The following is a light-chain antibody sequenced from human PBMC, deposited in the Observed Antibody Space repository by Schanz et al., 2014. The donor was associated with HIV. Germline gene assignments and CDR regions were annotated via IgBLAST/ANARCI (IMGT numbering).Light chain of an antibody. CDR1: QSISEW. CDR3: LQYNHYGYT. V-gene: IGKV1-5*03. Sequence: DVQMPQSPSTLSASVGDRVTITCRASQSISEWLAWYQQKPGQAPNLLISEASTLESGVPSRFSGTGSGTEFTLTISSLHPDDFATYYCLQYNHYGYTFGQGTQLEIK. CDR2: EAS. J-gene: IGKJ2*01.